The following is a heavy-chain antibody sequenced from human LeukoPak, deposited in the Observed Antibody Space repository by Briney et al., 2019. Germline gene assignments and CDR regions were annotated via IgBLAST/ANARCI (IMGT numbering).Heavy chain of an antibody. CDR3: AKGRGSGYYNYFEY. CDR1: GFTVSNYA. V-gene: IGHV3-23*01. J-gene: IGHJ4*02. Sequence: GGSLRLSCAASGFTVSNYAMSWVRQAPGKGLGWVSSISGGGGSPYYADSVKGRFTISRDNSKNTLYLQMNSLRAEDTAVYYCAKGRGSGYYNYFEYWGQGTLVTVSS. D-gene: IGHD3-22*01. CDR2: ISGGGGSP.